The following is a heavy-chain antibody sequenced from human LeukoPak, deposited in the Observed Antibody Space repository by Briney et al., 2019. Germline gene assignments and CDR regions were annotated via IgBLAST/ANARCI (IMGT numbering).Heavy chain of an antibody. Sequence: GASVNVSCKASGYTFTRYGISWVGQAPGQGVEWMGCIRAYNGNTNYAQKLQGRVTMTTDTSTSTAYMELRSLRSDDTAVYYCARGTSSGWGDAFDIWGQGTMVTVSS. D-gene: IGHD6-19*01. CDR2: IRAYNGNT. CDR3: ARGTSSGWGDAFDI. V-gene: IGHV1-18*01. CDR1: GYTFTRYG. J-gene: IGHJ3*02.